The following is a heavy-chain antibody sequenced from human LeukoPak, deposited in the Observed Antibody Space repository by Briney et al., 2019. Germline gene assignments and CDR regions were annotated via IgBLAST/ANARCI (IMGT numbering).Heavy chain of an antibody. CDR1: GGTFSSYA. CDR2: IIPIFGTA. CDR3: ARMTRTGTVPNYFDY. D-gene: IGHD1-1*01. Sequence: SVKVSCKASGGTFSSYAISWVRQAPGQGLEWMGGIIPIFGTANYAQKFQGRVTITTDESTSTAYMELSSLRSEDTAVYYCARMTRTGTVPNYFDYWGQGTLVTVSS. J-gene: IGHJ4*02. V-gene: IGHV1-69*05.